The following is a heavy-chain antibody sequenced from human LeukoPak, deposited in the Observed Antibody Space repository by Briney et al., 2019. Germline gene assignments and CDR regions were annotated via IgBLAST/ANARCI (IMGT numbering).Heavy chain of an antibody. V-gene: IGHV4-59*01. Sequence: SETLSLTCTVSGGSISSYYWSWIRQPPGKGLEWIGYIYYSGSTNYNPFLKSRVTISVDTSKNQFSLKLSSVTAADTAVYYCARDYRGLRYFDWPIPFDYWGQGTLVTVSS. CDR3: ARDYRGLRYFDWPIPFDY. J-gene: IGHJ4*02. D-gene: IGHD3-9*01. CDR2: IYYSGST. CDR1: GGSISSYY.